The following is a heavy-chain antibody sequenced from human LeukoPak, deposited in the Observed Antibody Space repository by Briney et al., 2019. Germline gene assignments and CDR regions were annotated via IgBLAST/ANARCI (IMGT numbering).Heavy chain of an antibody. Sequence: GESLKISCKGSGYSFTSYWIGWVRQMPGKGLEWIGIIYPGDSDTRYSPSFQGQVTISADKSISTAYPQWSSLKASDTAMYYCASASYYYDSSGYYSYWGQGTLVTVSS. CDR1: GYSFTSYW. D-gene: IGHD3-22*01. J-gene: IGHJ4*02. CDR2: IYPGDSDT. CDR3: ASASYYYDSSGYYSY. V-gene: IGHV5-51*01.